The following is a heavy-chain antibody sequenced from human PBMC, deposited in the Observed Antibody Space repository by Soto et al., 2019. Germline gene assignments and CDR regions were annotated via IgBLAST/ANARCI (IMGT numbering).Heavy chain of an antibody. V-gene: IGHV3-33*06. CDR3: AKSAQIYIVGATVAHDY. J-gene: IGHJ4*02. Sequence: GGSLRLSCAASGFTFSSYGMHWVRQAPGKGLEWVAVIWYDGSNKYYADSVKGRFTISRDNSKNTLYLQMNSLRAEDTAVYYCAKSAQIYIVGATVAHDYWGQGTLVTVSS. CDR1: GFTFSSYG. CDR2: IWYDGSNK. D-gene: IGHD1-26*01.